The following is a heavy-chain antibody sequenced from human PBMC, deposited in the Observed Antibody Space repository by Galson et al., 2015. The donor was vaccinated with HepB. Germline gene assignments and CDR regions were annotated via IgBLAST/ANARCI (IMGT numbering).Heavy chain of an antibody. J-gene: IGHJ5*02. CDR1: GFIFSNYA. Sequence: SLRLSCAASGFIFSNYAMHWVRQAPGKGLEYVSTISGDGRSTYYADSVQGRFTISRDNSKNTMFLQMSSLRAEDTSVYYCVKRAYSTTWDSYFDPWGQGTLVVVSS. CDR2: ISGDGRST. V-gene: IGHV3-64D*06. CDR3: VKRAYSTTWDSYFDP. D-gene: IGHD6-13*01.